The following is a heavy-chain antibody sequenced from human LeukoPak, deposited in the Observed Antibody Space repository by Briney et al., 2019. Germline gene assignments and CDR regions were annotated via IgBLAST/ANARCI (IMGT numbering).Heavy chain of an antibody. CDR3: ARVGYSSSWLIDY. D-gene: IGHD6-13*01. Sequence: GGSLRLSCAASGFTFDDYGMSWVRQAPGNGLDWVSGINWNGGRTYYSYSVKGRFTISRDNAKNSLYLKMNSLRADDTALYYCARVGYSSSWLIDYWGQGTLVTVSS. J-gene: IGHJ4*02. CDR1: GFTFDDYG. V-gene: IGHV3-20*04. CDR2: INWNGGRT.